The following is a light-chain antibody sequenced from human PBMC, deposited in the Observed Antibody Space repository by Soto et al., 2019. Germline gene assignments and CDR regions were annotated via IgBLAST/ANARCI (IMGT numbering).Light chain of an antibody. J-gene: IGKJ3*01. Sequence: DIQMTQSPSSLSASVGDRVTITCRASQGISSSLAWYQHKPGKVPELLIYAASTLHSGVPSRFSGRGSGTDFTLTISSLQPADVATCSCQEYYIPAFTFGPGTKVNFK. CDR2: AAS. CDR3: QEYYIPAFT. CDR1: QGISSS. V-gene: IGKV1-27*01.